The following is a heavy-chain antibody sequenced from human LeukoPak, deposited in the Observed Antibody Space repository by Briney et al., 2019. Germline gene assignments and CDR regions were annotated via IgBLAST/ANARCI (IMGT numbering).Heavy chain of an antibody. CDR2: IYSDDDK. CDR1: AFSRSTRVVG. D-gene: IGHD3-22*01. V-gene: IGHV2-5*02. CDR3: ARVTYYYDSGGYYSWFDP. Sequence: SGPTRVNPTQTLALTCTFLAFSRSTRVVGVGWIRQPPGKALEWLALIYSDDDKRYSPSLKSRLTITKDTSKNQVVLTMTNMDPVDTATYYCARVTYYYDSGGYYSWFDPWGQGTLVTVSS. J-gene: IGHJ5*02.